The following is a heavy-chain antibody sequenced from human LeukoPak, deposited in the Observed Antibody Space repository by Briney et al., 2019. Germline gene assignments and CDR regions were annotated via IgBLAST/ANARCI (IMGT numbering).Heavy chain of an antibody. V-gene: IGHV4-59*01. D-gene: IGHD2-15*01. CDR2: IYYSGST. CDR1: GGSISSYY. CDR3: ARAQRVVVAATIWFDP. Sequence: SETLSLTCTVSGGSISSYYWSWIRPPPGKRLEWIAYIYYSGSTNYNPSLKSRATISVDTSKNQFSLKLSSVTAADTAVYYCARAQRVVVAATIWFDPWGQGTLVTVSS. J-gene: IGHJ5*02.